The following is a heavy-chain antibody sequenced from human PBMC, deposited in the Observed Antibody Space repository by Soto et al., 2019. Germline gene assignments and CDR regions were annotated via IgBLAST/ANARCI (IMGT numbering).Heavy chain of an antibody. CDR3: ARVYCSTTTCHVQAFDS. CDR1: GFTFSSYE. Sequence: EVQLVESGGGLAQPGGSVRLSCAASGFTFSSYEMNWVRQAPGKTLEWVSYISSAGDSSYYADSVKSRFTISRDNAKNSLYLQMNSLRVEDTAVYYCARVYCSTTTCHVQAFDSWGQGTLVTV. V-gene: IGHV3-48*03. D-gene: IGHD2-2*01. CDR2: ISSAGDSS. J-gene: IGHJ4*02.